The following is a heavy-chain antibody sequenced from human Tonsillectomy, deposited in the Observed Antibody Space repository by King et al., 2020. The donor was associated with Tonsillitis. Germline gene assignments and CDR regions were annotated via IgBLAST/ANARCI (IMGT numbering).Heavy chain of an antibody. V-gene: IGHV3-7*03. Sequence: VQLVESGGGLVQPGGSLRLSCAASGFTFSSYWMSWVRQAPGKGLEWVANIKQDGSEKYYVDSAKGRFTLSGDNAKNSLSLQMNSLRPEDTAVYYCAREPYSSGWYRGYWYFDLWGRGTLVTVSS. CDR1: GFTFSSYW. CDR3: AREPYSSGWYRGYWYFDL. D-gene: IGHD6-19*01. CDR2: IKQDGSEK. J-gene: IGHJ2*01.